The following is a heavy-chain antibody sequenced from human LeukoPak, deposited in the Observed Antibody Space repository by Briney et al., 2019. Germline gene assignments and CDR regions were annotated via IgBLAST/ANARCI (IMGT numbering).Heavy chain of an antibody. CDR3: AKDSGLWSYSGYDVVGDY. CDR1: GFTFSSYS. J-gene: IGHJ4*02. CDR2: ISSSSSYI. Sequence: PGGSLRLSCAASGFTFSSYSMNWVRQAPGKGLEWVSSISSSSSYIYYADSVKGRFTISRDNAKNSLYLQMNSLRAEDTAVYYCAKDSGLWSYSGYDVVGDYWGQGTLVTVSS. V-gene: IGHV3-21*01. D-gene: IGHD5-12*01.